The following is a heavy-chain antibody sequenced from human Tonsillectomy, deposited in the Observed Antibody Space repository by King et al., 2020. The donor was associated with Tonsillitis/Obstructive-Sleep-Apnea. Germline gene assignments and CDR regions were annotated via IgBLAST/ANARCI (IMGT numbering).Heavy chain of an antibody. D-gene: IGHD2-21*02. CDR3: VRAPLTAMAPDY. CDR1: GGSISSYY. V-gene: IGHV4-59*01. Sequence: VQLQESGPGLVKPSETLSLTCTVSGGSISSYYWSWIRQPPGKGLEWIGYIYYSGSTNYNHSLKSRDTISVDTSKNQLSLKLSSVTAADTAVYYCVRAPLTAMAPDYWGQGTLVTVSS. CDR2: IYYSGST. J-gene: IGHJ4*02.